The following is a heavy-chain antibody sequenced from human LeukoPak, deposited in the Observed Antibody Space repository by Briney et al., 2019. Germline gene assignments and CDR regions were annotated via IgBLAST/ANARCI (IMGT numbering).Heavy chain of an antibody. Sequence: SETLSLTCAVYGGSFSGYYWSWIRQPPGKGLEWIGEINYSGSTNYNPSLKSRVTISVDTSKNQFSLKLSSVTVADTAVYYCARRSSSSWYVRNWFDPWGQGTLVTVSS. D-gene: IGHD6-13*01. V-gene: IGHV4-34*01. CDR3: ARRSSSSWYVRNWFDP. CDR2: INYSGST. J-gene: IGHJ5*02. CDR1: GGSFSGYY.